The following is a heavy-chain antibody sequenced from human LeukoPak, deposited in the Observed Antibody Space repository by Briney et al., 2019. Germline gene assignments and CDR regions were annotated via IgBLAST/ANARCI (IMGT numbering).Heavy chain of an antibody. J-gene: IGHJ4*02. V-gene: IGHV3-53*01. CDR2: IYSGGST. CDR1: GFTFSSYG. Sequence: PGRSLRLSCAASGFTFSSYGMHWVRQAPGKGLEWVSVIYSGGSTYYADSVKGRFTISRDNSKNTLYLQMNSLRAEDTAVYYCARDGYNYIDYWGQGTLVTVSS. CDR3: ARDGYNYIDY. D-gene: IGHD5-24*01.